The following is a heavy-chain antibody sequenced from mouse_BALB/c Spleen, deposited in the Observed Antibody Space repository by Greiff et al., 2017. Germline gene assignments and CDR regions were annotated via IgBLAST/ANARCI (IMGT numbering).Heavy chain of an antibody. CDR1: GYSFTGYT. J-gene: IGHJ4*01. Sequence: DVKLQESGPELVKPGASMKISCKASGYSFTGYTMNWVKQSHGKNLEWIGLINPYNGGTSYNQKFKGKATLTVDKSSSTAYMELLSLTSEDSAVYYCARSFYDYDDLLYAMDYWGQGTSVTVSS. D-gene: IGHD2-4*01. CDR3: ARSFYDYDDLLYAMDY. CDR2: INPYNGGT. V-gene: IGHV1-18*01.